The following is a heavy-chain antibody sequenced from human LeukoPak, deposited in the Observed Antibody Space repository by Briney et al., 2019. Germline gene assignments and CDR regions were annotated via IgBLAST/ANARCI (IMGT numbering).Heavy chain of an antibody. CDR2: ISGSGGST. D-gene: IGHD3-10*01. Sequence: GGSLRLSCAASGFTFSSCAMSWVRQAPGKGLEWVSAISGSGGSTYYADSVKGRFTISRDNSKNTLYLQMNSLRAEDTAVYYCAKDTAGRITMVRGVISLGYWGQGTLVTVSS. CDR1: GFTFSSCA. V-gene: IGHV3-23*01. J-gene: IGHJ4*02. CDR3: AKDTAGRITMVRGVISLGY.